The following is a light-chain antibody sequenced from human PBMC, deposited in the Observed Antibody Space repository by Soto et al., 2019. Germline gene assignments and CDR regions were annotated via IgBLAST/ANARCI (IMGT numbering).Light chain of an antibody. CDR3: QQYNNWPRT. Sequence: IVMRQSPATLCVAPGESVTFSGRASQGINRNLAWYQQKPGQAPRLLISGASTGATGIPARFSGSGSGTEFTLTIRSLQSEDFAVYYCQQYNNWPRTFGQGTKV. CDR2: GAS. V-gene: IGKV3-15*01. CDR1: QGINRN. J-gene: IGKJ1*01.